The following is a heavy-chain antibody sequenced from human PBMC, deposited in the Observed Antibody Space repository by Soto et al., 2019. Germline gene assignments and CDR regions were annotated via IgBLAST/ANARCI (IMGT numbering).Heavy chain of an antibody. CDR1: GGSFSGYY. J-gene: IGHJ4*02. CDR2: INHSGST. D-gene: IGHD3-3*01. V-gene: IGHV4-34*01. CDR3: ARGSTTYYDFWSGYYPSQSRGNPFDE. Sequence: PSETLSLTCAVYGGSFSGYYWSWIRQPPGKGLEWIGEINHSGSTNYNPSLKSRVTISVDTSKNQFSLKLSSVTAADTAVYYCARGSTTYYDFWSGYYPSQSRGNPFDEWGQGTLVTVS.